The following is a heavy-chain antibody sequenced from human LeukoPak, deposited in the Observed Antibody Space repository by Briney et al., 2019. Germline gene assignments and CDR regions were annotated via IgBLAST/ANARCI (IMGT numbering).Heavy chain of an antibody. V-gene: IGHV1-2*06. CDR3: ARSWAMVTYFDY. D-gene: IGHD5-18*01. CDR2: INPNSGGT. CDR1: GYTFTGYY. J-gene: IGHJ4*02. Sequence: GASVKVSCKASGYTFTGYYMHWVRQAPGQGLEWMGRINPNSGGTNYAQKFQGRVTMTRDTSISTAYMELSRLRSDDTAVYYCARSWAMVTYFDYWGQGTLVTVPS.